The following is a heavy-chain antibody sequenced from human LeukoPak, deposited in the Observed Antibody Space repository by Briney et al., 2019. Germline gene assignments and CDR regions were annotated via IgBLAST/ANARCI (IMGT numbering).Heavy chain of an antibody. CDR2: INAGNGNT. Sequence: ASVKVSCKASGYTFTSYVMHWVRQAPGQRLEWMGWINAGNGNTKYSQKFQGRVTITRDTSASTAYMKLSSLRSEDTAVYYCARGYGDYVWYFDLWGRGTLVTVSS. D-gene: IGHD4-17*01. CDR3: ARGYGDYVWYFDL. J-gene: IGHJ2*01. CDR1: GYTFTSYV. V-gene: IGHV1-3*01.